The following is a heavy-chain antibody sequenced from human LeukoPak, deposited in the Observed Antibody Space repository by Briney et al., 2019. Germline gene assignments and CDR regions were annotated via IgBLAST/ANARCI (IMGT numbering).Heavy chain of an antibody. CDR2: IYYSRST. V-gene: IGHV4-39*01. CDR3: ARGLSMIVVVVHDWYFDL. J-gene: IGHJ2*01. CDR1: GGSVSSGSYY. D-gene: IGHD3-22*01. Sequence: SETLSLTCTVSGGSVSSGSYYWSWIRQPPGKGLEWIGNIYYSRSTHYSPSLKSRVTISVDTSKNQFSLKLSSVTAADTAVYYCARGLSMIVVVVHDWYFDLWGRGTLVTVSS.